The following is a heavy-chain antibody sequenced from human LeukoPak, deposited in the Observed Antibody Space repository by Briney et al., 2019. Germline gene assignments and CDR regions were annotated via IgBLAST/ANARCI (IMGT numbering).Heavy chain of an antibody. D-gene: IGHD5-12*01. CDR2: MNPNSGNT. V-gene: IGHV1-8*01. J-gene: IGHJ6*03. CDR1: GYTFTSYD. Sequence: ASVKVSCKASGYTFTSYDINWVRQATGQGLEWMGWMNPNSGNTGYAQKFQGRVTMTRNTSISTAYMELSSLRSEDTAVYYCAWGYRNSYYYYMDVWGKGTTVTVSS. CDR3: AWGYRNSYYYYMDV.